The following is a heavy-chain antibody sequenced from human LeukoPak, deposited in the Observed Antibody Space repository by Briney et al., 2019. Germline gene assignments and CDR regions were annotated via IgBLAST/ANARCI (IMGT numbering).Heavy chain of an antibody. J-gene: IGHJ6*02. CDR1: GFTFSSYA. CDR3: AKPSDETAMVRGVIVPDYYGMDV. V-gene: IGHV3-23*01. D-gene: IGHD3-10*01. CDR2: ISGSGGST. Sequence: GGSLRLSCAASGFTFSSYAMSWVRQAPGKGLEWVSSISGSGGSTYYADSVKGRFTVSRDNSKNTLYLQMNSLRAEDTAVYYCAKPSDETAMVRGVIVPDYYGMDVWGQGTTVTVSS.